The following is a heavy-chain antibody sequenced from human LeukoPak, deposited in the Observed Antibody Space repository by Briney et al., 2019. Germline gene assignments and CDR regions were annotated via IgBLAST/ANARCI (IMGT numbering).Heavy chain of an antibody. CDR2: VSYDGSNK. V-gene: IGHV3-30*18. J-gene: IGHJ4*02. CDR1: GFTFSSYG. D-gene: IGHD2-15*01. Sequence: GRSLRLSCAASGFTFSSYGMHWVRQAPGKGLEWVALVSYDGSNKYYADSVKGRFTISRDNSKNTLYLQMNSLRAEDTAVYYCAKGAKDELLLHWGQGTLVTVSS. CDR3: AKGAKDELLLH.